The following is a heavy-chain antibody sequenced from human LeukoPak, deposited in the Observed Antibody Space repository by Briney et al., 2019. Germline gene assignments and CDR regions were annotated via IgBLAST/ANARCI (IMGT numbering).Heavy chain of an antibody. J-gene: IGHJ5*02. CDR3: ARDLNYDSSGYSSGWFDP. CDR1: GYTFTSYD. V-gene: IGHV1-8*01. Sequence: GASVKVSCKASGYTFTSYDITWVRQATGQGLEWMGWMSPDSGYTGYAQTFQGRVTLTRNTSVSTAFMELSSLRSEDTAVYYCARDLNYDSSGYSSGWFDPWGQGTLVTVSS. D-gene: IGHD3-22*01. CDR2: MSPDSGYT.